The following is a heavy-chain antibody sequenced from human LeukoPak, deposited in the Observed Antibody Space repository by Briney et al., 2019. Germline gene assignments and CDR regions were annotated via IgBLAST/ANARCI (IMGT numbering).Heavy chain of an antibody. CDR3: VRDFHVRLYDTGGYSY. J-gene: IGHJ4*02. CDR2: ISYDGSNK. D-gene: IGHD3-22*01. V-gene: IGHV3-30*04. CDR1: GGTFSSYA. Sequence: SCKASGGTFSSYAMHWVRQAPGKGLEWVAVISYDGSNKYYADSVKGRFTISRDNAKNSLYLQMNSLRAEDAAVYYCVRDFHVRLYDTGGYSYWGQGTLVTVSS.